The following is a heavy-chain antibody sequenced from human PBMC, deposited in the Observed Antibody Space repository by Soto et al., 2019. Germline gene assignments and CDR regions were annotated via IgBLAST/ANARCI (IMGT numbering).Heavy chain of an antibody. Sequence: PGGSLRLSCAASGFTFSNYGMHWVRQAPGKGLEWVAVISYDESNKYYGDSVKGRFTISRDNSKNTPYLQMNSLKTEDTGIYYCTTDSYSTMIVVRFDYWGHGTLVTVSS. CDR1: GFTFSNYG. CDR3: TTDSYSTMIVVRFDY. CDR2: ISYDESNK. V-gene: IGHV3-30*03. D-gene: IGHD3-22*01. J-gene: IGHJ4*01.